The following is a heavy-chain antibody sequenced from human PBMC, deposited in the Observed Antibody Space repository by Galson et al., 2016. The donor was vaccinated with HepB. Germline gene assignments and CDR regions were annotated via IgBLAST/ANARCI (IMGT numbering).Heavy chain of an antibody. Sequence: SLRLSCAVSGFTFRNYGMTWVRQAPGKGLEVVSSIGRSGDSTDYADSVKGRFTISRDNSKNTLSLQMNSLTADDTAIYYCVQGSTAPAVWGKGTTVTVSS. V-gene: IGHV3-23*01. CDR3: VQGSTAPAV. CDR1: GFTFRNYG. CDR2: IGRSGDST. J-gene: IGHJ6*04. D-gene: IGHD2-2*01.